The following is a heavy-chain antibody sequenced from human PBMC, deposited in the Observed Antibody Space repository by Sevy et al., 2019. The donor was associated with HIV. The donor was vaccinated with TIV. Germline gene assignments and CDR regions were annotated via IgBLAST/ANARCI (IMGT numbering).Heavy chain of an antibody. CDR2: ISGRRNYI. V-gene: IGHV3-21*06. CDR3: ARVATTDYYDSSGYAGAWKWFDP. CDR1: GITFSSYT. J-gene: IGHJ5*02. Sequence: GGSLRLSCAASGITFSSYTMNWVRQAPGKGLEWVASISGRRNYIYYAGSVKGRFTVSRDNDKNSLNLQMNSLRVEDTAVYYCARVATTDYYDSSGYAGAWKWFDPWGQGTQVTVSS. D-gene: IGHD3-22*01.